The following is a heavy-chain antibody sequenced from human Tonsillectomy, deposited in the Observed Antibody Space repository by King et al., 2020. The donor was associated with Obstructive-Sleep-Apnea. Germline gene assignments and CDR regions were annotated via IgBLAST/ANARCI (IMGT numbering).Heavy chain of an antibody. CDR1: GGSISSYY. Sequence: VQLQESVPGLVKPSETLSLTCTVSGGSISSYYWSWIRQPPGKGLECIGYIYYSGSTNYNPSLKSRVTISVDTSKNQFSLKLSSVTAADTAVYYCARAIVGANFDYWGQGTLVTVSS. V-gene: IGHV4-59*01. D-gene: IGHD1-26*01. CDR3: ARAIVGANFDY. CDR2: IYYSGST. J-gene: IGHJ4*02.